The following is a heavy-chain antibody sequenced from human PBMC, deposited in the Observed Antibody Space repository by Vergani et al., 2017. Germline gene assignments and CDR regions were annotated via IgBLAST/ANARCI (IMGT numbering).Heavy chain of an antibody. Sequence: EVQLVESGGVVVQPGGSLRLSCAASGFTFSACPMTWVRQAPGKGLEWVSAISARYPSTYYADSVKGRFTISRDNAKNSLFLQMNSLRDEDTAVYYCARDRYSYGLWGQGTLVTVSA. J-gene: IGHJ4*02. D-gene: IGHD5-18*01. CDR3: ARDRYSYGL. V-gene: IGHV3-23*04. CDR1: GFTFSACP. CDR2: ISARYPST.